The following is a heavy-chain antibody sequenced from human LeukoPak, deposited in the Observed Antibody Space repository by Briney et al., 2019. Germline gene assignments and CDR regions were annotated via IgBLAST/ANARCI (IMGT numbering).Heavy chain of an antibody. Sequence: ASLRVSCVPPLDTFSSYAISCVRQTPRERLEWMGGIFPIFGAANYAQKFQGRVTITADKSTSTAYMQLSSLRSEDTAVYYCAKAIRGSYFPVYFQHWGQGTLVTVS. CDR3: AKAIRGSYFPVYFQH. CDR1: LDTFSSYA. CDR2: IFPIFGAA. J-gene: IGHJ1*01. V-gene: IGHV1-69*06. D-gene: IGHD1-26*01.